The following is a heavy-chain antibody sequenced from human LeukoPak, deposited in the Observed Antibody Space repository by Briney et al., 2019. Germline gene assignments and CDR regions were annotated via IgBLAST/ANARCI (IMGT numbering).Heavy chain of an antibody. Sequence: ASVKVSCKASGYTFTSYGISWVRQAPGQGLEWMGWISAYNGNTNYAQKLQGRVTMTTDTSTSTAYMELRSLRSDDTAVYYRARENGVLRYFDWLRDYYYGMDVWGKGTTVTVSS. J-gene: IGHJ6*04. D-gene: IGHD3-9*01. CDR2: ISAYNGNT. CDR1: GYTFTSYG. V-gene: IGHV1-18*04. CDR3: ARENGVLRYFDWLRDYYYGMDV.